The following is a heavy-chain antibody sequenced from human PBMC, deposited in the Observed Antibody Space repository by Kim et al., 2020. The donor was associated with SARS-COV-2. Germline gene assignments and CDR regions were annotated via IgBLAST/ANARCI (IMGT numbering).Heavy chain of an antibody. CDR2: INHSGST. V-gene: IGHV4-34*01. D-gene: IGHD2-8*01. Sequence: SETLSLTCAVYGGSFSGYYWSWIRKPPGKGMEWIGEINHSGSTNYNPSLKSRVNIAVATSKNQFSLKLSSVTAADTAVYYCAREKWWGLTGPFDYWGQGTLVTVSS. CDR1: GGSFSGYY. CDR3: AREKWWGLTGPFDY. J-gene: IGHJ4*02.